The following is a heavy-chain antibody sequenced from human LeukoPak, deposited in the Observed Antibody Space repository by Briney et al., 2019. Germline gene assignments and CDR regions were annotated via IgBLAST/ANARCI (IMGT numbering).Heavy chain of an antibody. CDR1: GDSIISDTYY. D-gene: IGHD6-13*01. CDR3: ARIRTSNIAAANNFDY. J-gene: IGHJ4*02. V-gene: IGHV4-39*01. CDR2: IYYRGRT. Sequence: SETLSLTCIVSGDSIISDTYYWGWIRQPPGKGLEWIGSIYYRGRTSYNPSLESRVSISEDSPTKQYSLRLTSVTAADTAVYYCARIRTSNIAAANNFDYWGQGTLITVSS.